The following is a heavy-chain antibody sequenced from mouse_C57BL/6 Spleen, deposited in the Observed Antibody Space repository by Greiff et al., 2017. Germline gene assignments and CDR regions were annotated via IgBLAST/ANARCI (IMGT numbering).Heavy chain of an antibody. D-gene: IGHD1-1*02. Sequence: VQLQQSGAGLMKPGDSVKLSCKATGYTFTGYWIEWVKQRPGHGLEWLGEILPGSGSTYYNEKFKGKATFTADTSANTAYMQLSSLTTEDSAIYYCAPGRGSYGFAYWGQGTLVTVSA. J-gene: IGHJ3*01. CDR2: ILPGSGST. CDR3: APGRGSYGFAY. V-gene: IGHV1-9*01. CDR1: GYTFTGYW.